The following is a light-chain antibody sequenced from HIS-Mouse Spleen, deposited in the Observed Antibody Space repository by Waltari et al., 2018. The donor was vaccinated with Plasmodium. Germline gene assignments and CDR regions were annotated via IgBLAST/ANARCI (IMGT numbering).Light chain of an antibody. V-gene: IGLV2-8*01. CDR3: SSYAGSNNLV. CDR2: EVS. CDR1: SSDVGGYNY. Sequence: QSALTQPPSASGSPGQSVTIPCPGTSSDVGGYNYVSWYQQHPGKAPNLMIYEVSKRPSGVPDRFSGSKSGNTASLTVSGLQAEDEADYYCSSYAGSNNLVFGGGTKLTVL. J-gene: IGLJ2*01.